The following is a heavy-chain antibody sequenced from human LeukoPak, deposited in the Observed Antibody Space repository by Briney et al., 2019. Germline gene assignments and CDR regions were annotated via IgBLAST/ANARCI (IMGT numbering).Heavy chain of an antibody. Sequence: SETPSLTCTVSGGSISSYYWSWIRQPAGKGLEWIGRIYTSGSTNYNPSLKSRVTMSVDTSKNQFSLKLSSVTAADTAVYYCAREDSSGSDYYFDYWGQGTLVTVSS. V-gene: IGHV4-4*07. CDR3: AREDSSGSDYYFDY. CDR2: IYTSGST. CDR1: GGSISSYY. D-gene: IGHD3-22*01. J-gene: IGHJ4*02.